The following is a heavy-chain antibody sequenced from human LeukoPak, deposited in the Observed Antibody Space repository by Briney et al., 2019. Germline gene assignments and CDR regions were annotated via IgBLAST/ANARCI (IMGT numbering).Heavy chain of an antibody. CDR2: ISGSGAST. V-gene: IGHV3-23*01. Sequence: GGSLRLSCAASGFTFSTYAMRWVRQAPGKGLEWVSVISGSGASTYYADSVKGRYTISRDNSKNTLYLRMNSLRVEDTAVYYCARGGYGDYVYFDNWGQGTLVTVSS. CDR1: GFTFSTYA. CDR3: ARGGYGDYVYFDN. J-gene: IGHJ4*02. D-gene: IGHD4-17*01.